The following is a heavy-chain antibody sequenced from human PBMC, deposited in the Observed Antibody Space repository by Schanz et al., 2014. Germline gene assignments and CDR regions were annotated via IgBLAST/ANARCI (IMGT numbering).Heavy chain of an antibody. CDR3: AGAFDSSGYYFDY. CDR2: IIPILGIA. CDR1: GYTFTTYY. Sequence: QVQLLQSGAEVKKPGASMKVSCKASGYTFTTYYMLWVRQAPGQGLEWMGIIPILGIANYAQKFQGRLTMTSDTSTSTVYMELSGLRSEDTAVYYCAGAFDSSGYYFDYWGQGTLVTVSS. D-gene: IGHD3-22*01. V-gene: IGHV1-46*03. J-gene: IGHJ4*02.